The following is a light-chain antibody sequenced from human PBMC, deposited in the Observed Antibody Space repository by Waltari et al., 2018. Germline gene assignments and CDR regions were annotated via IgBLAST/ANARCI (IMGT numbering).Light chain of an antibody. J-gene: IGKJ1*01. Sequence: DIQMTQSPSTLSASVGDRVTITCRASQNINYWLAWYQQKPGKAPNLLIYKASSLESGVPSRFSGSGSGTEVTLTISSLQPGEFATYYCQQYNSFPWTFGQGTKVEIK. CDR2: KAS. CDR1: QNINYW. CDR3: QQYNSFPWT. V-gene: IGKV1-5*03.